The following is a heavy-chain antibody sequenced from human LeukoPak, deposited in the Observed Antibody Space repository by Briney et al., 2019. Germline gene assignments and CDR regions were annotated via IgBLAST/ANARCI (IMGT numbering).Heavy chain of an antibody. CDR1: GGSISSYY. CDR2: IYYSGST. J-gene: IGHJ4*02. CDR3: ARSPDYLERRSGYFDY. Sequence: NPSETLSLTCTVSGGSISSYYWSWLRQPPGKGLEWIGYIYYSGSTNYNPSLKSRVTISVDTSKNQFSLKLSSVTAADTAVYYCARSPDYLERRSGYFDYGGQGTLVTVSS. V-gene: IGHV4-59*01. D-gene: IGHD1-1*01.